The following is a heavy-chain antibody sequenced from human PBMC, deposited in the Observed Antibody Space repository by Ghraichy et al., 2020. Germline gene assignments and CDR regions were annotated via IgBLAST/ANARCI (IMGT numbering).Heavy chain of an antibody. V-gene: IGHV4-59*08. CDR1: GGSISSYY. CDR3: ARKYCSSTSCHYLN. D-gene: IGHD2-2*01. Sequence: SQTLSLTCTVSGGSISSYYWSWIRQPPGKGLEWIGYIYYSGSTNYNPSLKSRVTISVDTSKNQFSLKLSSVTAADTAVYYCARKYCSSTSCHYLNWGQGTLVTVSS. J-gene: IGHJ4*02. CDR2: IYYSGST.